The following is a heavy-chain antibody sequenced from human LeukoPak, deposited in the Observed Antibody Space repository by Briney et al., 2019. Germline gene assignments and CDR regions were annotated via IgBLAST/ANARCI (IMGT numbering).Heavy chain of an antibody. Sequence: SQTLSLTCTVSGGSISSTTYYWSWIRQPAGKGLQWIGCIHVSGSTNYNPSLTSRITISVDTSKNQFFLKLLSLTAEDTAVYYCARDFDSPLAFFIWGQGTMVTVSS. J-gene: IGHJ3*02. D-gene: IGHD3-9*01. V-gene: IGHV4-61*02. CDR3: ARDFDSPLAFFI. CDR2: IHVSGST. CDR1: GGSISSTTYY.